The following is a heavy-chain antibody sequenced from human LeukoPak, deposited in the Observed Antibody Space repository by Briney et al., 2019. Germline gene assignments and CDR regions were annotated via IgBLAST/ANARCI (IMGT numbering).Heavy chain of an antibody. J-gene: IGHJ1*01. Sequence: SETLSLTCAVYGGSFSGYYWSWIRQPPGKGLEWIGEINHSGSTNYNPSLKSRVTISVDTSKNQFSLKLSSVTAADTAVYYCARQPKYYLGYFQHWGQGTLVTVSS. CDR3: ARQPKYYLGYFQH. V-gene: IGHV4-34*01. CDR1: GGSFSGYY. D-gene: IGHD2/OR15-2a*01. CDR2: INHSGST.